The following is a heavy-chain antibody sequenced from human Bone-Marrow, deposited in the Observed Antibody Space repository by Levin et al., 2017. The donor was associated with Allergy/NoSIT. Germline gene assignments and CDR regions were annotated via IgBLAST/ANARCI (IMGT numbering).Heavy chain of an antibody. V-gene: IGHV3-30*18. J-gene: IGHJ4*02. CDR1: GFTLSSYG. Sequence: GGSLRLSCAASGFTLSSYGMHWVRQAPGKGLEWVAVISYDGSNKYYADSVKGRFTISRDNSKNTLYLQMNSLRAEDTAVYYCAKSDDFDYWGQGTLVTVSS. CDR3: AKSDDFDY. CDR2: ISYDGSNK.